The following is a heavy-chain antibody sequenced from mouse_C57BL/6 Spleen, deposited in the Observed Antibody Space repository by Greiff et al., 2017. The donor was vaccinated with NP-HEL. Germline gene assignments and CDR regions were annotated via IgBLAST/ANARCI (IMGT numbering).Heavy chain of an antibody. CDR2: ISDGGSYT. CDR1: GFTFSSYA. Sequence: EVQVVESGGGLVKPGGSLKLSCAASGFTFSSYAMSWVRQTPEKRLEWVATISDGGSYTYYPDNVKGRFTISRDNAKNNLYLQMSHLKSEDTAMYYCAREALPGTFDYWGQGTTLTVSS. D-gene: IGHD4-1*01. CDR3: AREALPGTFDY. J-gene: IGHJ2*01. V-gene: IGHV5-4*01.